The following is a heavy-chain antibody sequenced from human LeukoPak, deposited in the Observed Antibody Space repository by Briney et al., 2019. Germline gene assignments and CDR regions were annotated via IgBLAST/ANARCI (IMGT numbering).Heavy chain of an antibody. V-gene: IGHV3-66*04. CDR2: IYSGGST. J-gene: IGHJ2*01. D-gene: IGHD6-13*01. Sequence: PGGSLRLSCAASGFTVSSNYMSWVRQAPGKGLEWVSDIYSGGSTYYADSVKGRFTISRDNSKNTLYLQMNSLRAEDTAVYYCAIRGSWYDISSWYFDLWGRGTLVTVSS. CDR3: AIRGSWYDISSWYFDL. CDR1: GFTVSSNY.